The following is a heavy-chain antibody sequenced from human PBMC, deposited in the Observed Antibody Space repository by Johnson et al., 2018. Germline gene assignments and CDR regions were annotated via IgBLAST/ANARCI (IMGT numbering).Heavy chain of an antibody. CDR2: IYSGGST. V-gene: IGHV3-66*02. Sequence: EVQLVETGGGLVQPGGSLRLSCAASGFTVSSNYMSWVRQAPGKGLEWVSVIYSGGSTYYADSVKGRFTISRDNSKNTRYLQMNSLGGEDTAVYYVARDSDYGDYGAGAFDVWGQGTMVTVSS. CDR3: ARDSDYGDYGAGAFDV. D-gene: IGHD4-17*01. J-gene: IGHJ3*01. CDR1: GFTVSSNY.